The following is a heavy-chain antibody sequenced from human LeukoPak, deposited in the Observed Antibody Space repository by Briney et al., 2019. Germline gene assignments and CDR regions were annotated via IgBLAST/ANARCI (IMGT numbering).Heavy chain of an antibody. V-gene: IGHV3-30*18. CDR2: ISYDGSNK. Sequence: GGSLRLSCAASGFTFSSYGMHWVRQAPGKGLEWVAVISYDGSNKYYADSVKGRFTISRDNSKNTLYLQMNSLRAEDTAVYYCAKDFGVYGDFKYYYYYGMDVWGQGTTVTVSS. CDR1: GFTFSSYG. CDR3: AKDFGVYGDFKYYYYYGMDV. J-gene: IGHJ6*02. D-gene: IGHD4-17*01.